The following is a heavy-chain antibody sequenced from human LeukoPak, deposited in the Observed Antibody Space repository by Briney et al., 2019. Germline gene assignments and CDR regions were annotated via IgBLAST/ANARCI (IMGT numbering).Heavy chain of an antibody. J-gene: IGHJ3*01. V-gene: IGHV3-48*01. Sequence: GGSLRLSCAASGFTFSSYSMDWVRQAPGKGLEWVSYISSSSSTIYYADSVKGRFTISRDNAKNSLYLQMNSLRAEDTAVYYCARGESFAFDVWGQGTVVTVSS. CDR3: ARGESFAFDV. CDR1: GFTFSSYS. CDR2: ISSSSSTI.